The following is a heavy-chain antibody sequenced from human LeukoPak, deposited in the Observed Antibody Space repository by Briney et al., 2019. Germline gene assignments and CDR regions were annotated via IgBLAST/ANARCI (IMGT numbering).Heavy chain of an antibody. CDR1: GFTFSSYN. V-gene: IGHV3-21*01. J-gene: IGHJ3*02. Sequence: GGSLRLSCVASGFTFSSYNMNWVRQAPGKGLEWVSSISSSSRYIYYADSVKGRFTISRDNAKNSLYLQMNSLRAEDTAVYYCARGGGVIGNAFDIWGQGTMVTVSS. CDR2: ISSSSRYI. D-gene: IGHD3-16*02. CDR3: ARGGGVIGNAFDI.